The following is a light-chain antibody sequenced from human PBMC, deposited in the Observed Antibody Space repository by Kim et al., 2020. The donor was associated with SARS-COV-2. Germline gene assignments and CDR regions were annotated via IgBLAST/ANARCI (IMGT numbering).Light chain of an antibody. J-gene: IGKJ2*01. Sequence: STGGRATLPCRASQRVRSNFLAWYQHKPGQAPRLLIYGASSRARGVPARFSGSGSGTDFTLTINRLEPEDFAVYYCQRYGGSPPYTFGQGTKLEI. V-gene: IGKV3-20*01. CDR2: GAS. CDR1: QRVRSNF. CDR3: QRYGGSPPYT.